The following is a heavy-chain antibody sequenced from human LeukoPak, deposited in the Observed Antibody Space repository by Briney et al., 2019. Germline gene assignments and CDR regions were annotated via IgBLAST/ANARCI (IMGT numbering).Heavy chain of an antibody. D-gene: IGHD3-16*01. CDR3: VKEGVEYSYPYGDY. V-gene: IGHV3-30*18. Sequence: GGSLRLSCAASGFSFNNYAMYWARQAPGKGLEWVALISYDGGDKYYAESMKGRITISRDNAENTLYLQMNNLRPDDTAFYFCVKEGVEYSYPYGDYWGQGTLVTVSS. J-gene: IGHJ4*02. CDR2: ISYDGGDK. CDR1: GFSFNNYA.